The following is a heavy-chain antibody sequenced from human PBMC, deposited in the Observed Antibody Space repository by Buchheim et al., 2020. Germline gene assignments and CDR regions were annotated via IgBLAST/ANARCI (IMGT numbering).Heavy chain of an antibody. V-gene: IGHV3-20*04. J-gene: IGHJ6*02. CDR2: ISWNGGTR. CDR3: ARARDTGGYYYYGMDV. D-gene: IGHD5-18*01. CDR1: GFTIDDYG. Sequence: EVQLVESGGGVVRPGGSLRLSCAASGFTIDDYGMTWVRQPPGKGLEWVSGISWNGGTRGYADSVKGGFTISRDNGKNSLYLQMNSLRVEDTALYYCARARDTGGYYYYGMDVWGQGTT.